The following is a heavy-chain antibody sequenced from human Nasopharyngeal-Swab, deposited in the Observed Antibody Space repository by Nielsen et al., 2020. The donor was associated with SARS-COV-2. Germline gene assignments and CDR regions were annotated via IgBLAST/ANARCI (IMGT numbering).Heavy chain of an antibody. J-gene: IGHJ4*02. D-gene: IGHD3-16*01. CDR3: ARMITFGGVLDY. CDR2: IKQDGSEK. CDR1: GFTFSSYW. V-gene: IGHV3-7*01. Sequence: GESLKISCAASGFTFSSYWMSWVRQAPGKGLEWVANIKQDGSEKYYVDSVKGRVTISRDNAKNSLYLQMNSLRAEDTAVYYCARMITFGGVLDYWGQGTLVTVSS.